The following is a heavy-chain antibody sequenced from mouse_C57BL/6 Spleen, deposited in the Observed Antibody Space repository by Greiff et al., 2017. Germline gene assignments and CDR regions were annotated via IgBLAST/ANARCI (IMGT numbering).Heavy chain of an antibody. CDR3: ARDRSYYGYLNFDY. V-gene: IGHV5-4*01. J-gene: IGHJ2*01. Sequence: EVQRVESGGGLVKPGGSLKLSCAASGFTFSSYAMSWVRQTPEKRLEWVATISDGGSYTYYPDNVKGRFTISRDNAKNNLYLQMSHLKSEDSARYYCARDRSYYGYLNFDYWGQGTTLTVSS. CDR2: ISDGGSYT. D-gene: IGHD2-9*01. CDR1: GFTFSSYA.